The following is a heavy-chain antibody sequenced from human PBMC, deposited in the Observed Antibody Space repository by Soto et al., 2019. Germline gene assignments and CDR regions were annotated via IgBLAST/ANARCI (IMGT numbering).Heavy chain of an antibody. Sequence: QVQLQQWGAGLLKPSETLSLTCAMNGGSFSDYYWIWIRQPPGKGLEWIGEINESGTTNYSPSLKSRVTISVDKSKKQFSLKLNSVSAADTAVYCCAGARGRLVGFDYWGQGTLVTASS. CDR2: INESGTT. D-gene: IGHD1-26*01. V-gene: IGHV4-34*02. CDR1: GGSFSDYY. J-gene: IGHJ4*02. CDR3: AGARGRLVGFDY.